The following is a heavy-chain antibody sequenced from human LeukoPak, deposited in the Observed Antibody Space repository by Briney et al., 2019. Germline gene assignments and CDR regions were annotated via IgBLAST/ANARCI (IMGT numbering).Heavy chain of an antibody. Sequence: PGGSLRLSCAASGFTFSSYEMNWVRQVPGKGLEWVSYISSSGSTIYYADSVKGRFTISRDNAKNSLYLQMNSLRAEDTAVYYCARMGLDHYGDRVSVAFDIWGQGTMVTVSS. J-gene: IGHJ3*02. V-gene: IGHV3-48*03. CDR3: ARMGLDHYGDRVSVAFDI. CDR1: GFTFSSYE. D-gene: IGHD4-17*01. CDR2: ISSSGSTI.